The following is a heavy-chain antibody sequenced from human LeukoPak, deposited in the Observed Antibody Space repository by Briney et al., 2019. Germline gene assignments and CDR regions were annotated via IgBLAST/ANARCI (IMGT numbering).Heavy chain of an antibody. CDR1: GFSFSDYY. D-gene: IGHD6-13*01. Sequence: GGSLRLSCAASGFSFSDYYMSWIRQAPGKGLEWVSYISSSGSTIYYADSVKGRFTISRDNAKNSLYLQMNSLRAEDTAVYYCARDRQQLPLDYWGQGTLVTVSS. CDR3: ARDRQQLPLDY. V-gene: IGHV3-11*04. CDR2: ISSSGSTI. J-gene: IGHJ4*02.